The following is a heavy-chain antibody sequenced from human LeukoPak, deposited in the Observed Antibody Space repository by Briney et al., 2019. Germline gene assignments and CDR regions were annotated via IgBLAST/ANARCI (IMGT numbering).Heavy chain of an antibody. CDR1: GGSFCGYY. J-gene: IGHJ4*02. Sequence: SETLSLTGAVYGGSFCGYYWSWIRQPPGKGLEWIGEINHSGSTNYNPSLKSRVTISVDTSKNQFSLKLSSVTAADTAVYYCARVVCYYGSGSWSDYWGQGTLVTVSS. D-gene: IGHD3-10*01. CDR3: ARVVCYYGSGSWSDY. V-gene: IGHV4-34*01. CDR2: INHSGST.